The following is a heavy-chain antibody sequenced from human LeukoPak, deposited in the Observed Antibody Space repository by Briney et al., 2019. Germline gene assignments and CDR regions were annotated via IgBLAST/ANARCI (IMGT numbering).Heavy chain of an antibody. CDR3: ARVSAPIVVVPAAIGEYAPPGAPVNWFDP. D-gene: IGHD2-2*01. J-gene: IGHJ5*02. CDR1: GFTFSSYA. Sequence: PGGSLRLSCAASGFTFSSYAMHWVRQAPGKGLEWVAVISYDGSNKYYADSVKGRFTISRDNSKNTLCLQMNSLRAEDTAVYYCARVSAPIVVVPAAIGEYAPPGAPVNWFDPWGQGTLVTVSS. CDR2: ISYDGSNK. V-gene: IGHV3-30-3*01.